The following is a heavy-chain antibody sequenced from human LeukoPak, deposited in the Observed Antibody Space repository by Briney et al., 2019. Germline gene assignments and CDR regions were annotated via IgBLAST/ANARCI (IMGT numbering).Heavy chain of an antibody. CDR1: GFTFSSYA. V-gene: IGHV3-23*01. CDR2: ISGSGSST. D-gene: IGHD6-19*01. Sequence: GGSLRLSCAASGFTFSSYAMSWVRQAPGKGLEWVSGISGSGSSTYYADSVKARFTISRDNSKNTLDLQMNSLRAEDTAVYYCANTAFHSSTFDHWGQGTLVTVSS. J-gene: IGHJ4*02. CDR3: ANTAFHSSTFDH.